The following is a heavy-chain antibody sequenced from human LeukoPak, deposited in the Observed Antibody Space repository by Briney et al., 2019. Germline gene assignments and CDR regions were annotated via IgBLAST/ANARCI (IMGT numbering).Heavy chain of an antibody. Sequence: PSETLSLTCTVSGGSISGYYWSWIRQHPGKGLEWIGYIYYSGSTYYNPSLKSRVTISVDTSKNQFSLKLSSVTAADTAVYYCAREWAKNLNFDYWGQGTLVTVSS. V-gene: IGHV4-31*03. CDR3: AREWAKNLNFDY. CDR2: IYYSGST. CDR1: GGSISGYY. J-gene: IGHJ4*02.